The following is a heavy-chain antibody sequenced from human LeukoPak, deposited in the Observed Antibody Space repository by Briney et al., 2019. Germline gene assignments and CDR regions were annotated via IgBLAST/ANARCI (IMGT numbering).Heavy chain of an antibody. J-gene: IGHJ4*02. CDR3: ARGPAYYYVL. CDR1: GGSISSYY. D-gene: IGHD3-10*02. V-gene: IGHV4-59*06. CDR2: IYYSGST. Sequence: SETLSLACTVSGGSISSYYWSWIRQPPGKGLEWIGYIYYSGSTYYNPSLKSRVTISVDTSKNQFSLKLSSVTAADTAVYYCARGPAYYYVLWGQGTLVTVSS.